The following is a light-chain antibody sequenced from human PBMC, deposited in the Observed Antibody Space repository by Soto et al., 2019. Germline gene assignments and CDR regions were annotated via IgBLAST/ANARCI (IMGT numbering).Light chain of an antibody. J-gene: IGLJ2*01. Sequence: QSALTQPASVSGSPGQSITISCTGASSDVGLYDFVSWYQQHPGKAPKLLIYEVTYRPSGISDRFSGFKSANTAYLTISGVQPEDEADYHCSSYTTIKTVVFGGGTKVTVL. CDR2: EVT. CDR3: SSYTTIKTVV. CDR1: SSDVGLYDF. V-gene: IGLV2-14*01.